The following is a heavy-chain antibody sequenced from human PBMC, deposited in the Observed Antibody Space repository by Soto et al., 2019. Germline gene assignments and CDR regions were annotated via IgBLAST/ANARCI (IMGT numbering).Heavy chain of an antibody. CDR2: FDPEDGET. D-gene: IGHD1-26*01. CDR1: GYTLTELS. Sequence: VASVKVSCKVSGYTLTELSMHWVRQAPGKGLEWMGGFDPEDGETIYAQKFQGRVTMTEDTSTDTAYMELSSLRSEDTAVYYCATQPRTSGSYSRWFDPWGQGTLVTVS. V-gene: IGHV1-24*01. J-gene: IGHJ5*02. CDR3: ATQPRTSGSYSRWFDP.